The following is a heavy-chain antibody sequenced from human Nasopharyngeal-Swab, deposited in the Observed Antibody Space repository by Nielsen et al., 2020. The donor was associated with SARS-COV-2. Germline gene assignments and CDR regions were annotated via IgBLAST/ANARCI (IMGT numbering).Heavy chain of an antibody. J-gene: IGHJ4*02. CDR2: IKEDGSEK. V-gene: IGHV3-7*01. Sequence: GESLKISCGASGFTFSSYRMNWVRQAPGKGLEWVANIKEDGSEKYYVDSLKGRFTISRDNARNSLYLQMNSLNAEDTAVYYCARENSGWNDYWGQGTLVTVSS. CDR1: GFTFSSYR. D-gene: IGHD6-19*01. CDR3: ARENSGWNDY.